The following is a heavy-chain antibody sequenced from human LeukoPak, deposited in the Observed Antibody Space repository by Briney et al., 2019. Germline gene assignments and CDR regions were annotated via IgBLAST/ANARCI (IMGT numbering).Heavy chain of an antibody. J-gene: IGHJ4*02. CDR1: GGSIRNYF. V-gene: IGHV4-4*07. D-gene: IGHD4-17*01. Sequence: SETLSLICTVSGGSIRNYFWSWFGKPPGKGWGGIGHIYTSGSTNYNPSLKSRVTMSVNTSKNQFSLKMSSVTAADTAVYYCARSHPSTYYGDYFDYWGQGTLVTVSS. CDR3: ARSHPSTYYGDYFDY. CDR2: IYTSGST.